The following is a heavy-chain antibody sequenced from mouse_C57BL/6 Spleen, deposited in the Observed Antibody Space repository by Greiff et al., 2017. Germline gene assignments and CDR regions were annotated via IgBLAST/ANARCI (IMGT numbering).Heavy chain of an antibody. J-gene: IGHJ3*01. CDR1: GYTFTSYG. CDR3: ARAGYDGGSCAY. CDR2: IYPRSGTT. D-gene: IGHD2-2*01. Sequence: QVQLQQSGAELARPGASVKLSCKASGYTFTSYGISWVKQRTGQGLEWIGEIYPRSGTTYYNEKFKGKATLPADKSSSTAYMALRSRTSEDSAVYFCARAGYDGGSCAYWGQGTLVTVSA. V-gene: IGHV1-81*01.